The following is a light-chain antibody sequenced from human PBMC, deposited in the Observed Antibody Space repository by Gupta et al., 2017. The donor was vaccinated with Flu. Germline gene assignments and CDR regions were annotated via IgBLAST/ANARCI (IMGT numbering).Light chain of an antibody. CDR3: QVWDVSGDHPYVV. CDR1: SIGTKS. V-gene: IGLV3-21*02. Sequence: SSVLTQPPSVSVAPGQTARITCGGNSIGTKSVHWYQQMPGQAPVLVVYADRDRPSGIPERFSGSNSGNTATLTISRVEAGDEADYYCQVWDVSGDHPYVVFGGGTKLTVL. J-gene: IGLJ2*01. CDR2: ADR.